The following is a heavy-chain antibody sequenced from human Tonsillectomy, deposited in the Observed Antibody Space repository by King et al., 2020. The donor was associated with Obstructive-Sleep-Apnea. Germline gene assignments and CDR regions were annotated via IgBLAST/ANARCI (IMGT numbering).Heavy chain of an antibody. Sequence: VQLVESGGGLVQPGGSLRLSCAASGFSFSSYHMNWVRQAPGKGLEWVSYISSSSSTIYYADSVKGRFTISRNNAKNSLYLQMNSLRAEDTAVYYCARAGDMYDSWSGNKIPAFDYWGQGTLVTVSS. CDR3: ARAGDMYDSWSGNKIPAFDY. CDR1: GFSFSSYH. V-gene: IGHV3-48*04. D-gene: IGHD3-3*01. CDR2: ISSSSSTI. J-gene: IGHJ4*02.